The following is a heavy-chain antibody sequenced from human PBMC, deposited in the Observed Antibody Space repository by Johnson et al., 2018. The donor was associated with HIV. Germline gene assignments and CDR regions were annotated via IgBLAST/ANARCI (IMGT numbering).Heavy chain of an antibody. CDR2: ISYDGSNK. J-gene: IGHJ3*02. CDR1: GFTFSSYG. CDR3: ARDWNNWNYGVPDAFDI. Sequence: QMQLVESGGGLVQPGGSLRLSCAAPGFTFSSYGMHWVRQAPGKGLEWVAVISYDGSNKYYADSVKGRFTISRDNSKNTLYRQMNSLRAEDTAVYYCARDWNNWNYGVPDAFDIWGQGTMVTVSS. V-gene: IGHV3-30*03. D-gene: IGHD1-7*01.